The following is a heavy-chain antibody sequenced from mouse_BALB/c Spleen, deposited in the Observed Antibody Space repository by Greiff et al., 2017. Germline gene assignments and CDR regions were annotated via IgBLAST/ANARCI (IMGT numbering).Heavy chain of an antibody. J-gene: IGHJ2*01. CDR3: NNYGRFDY. CDR2: IDPENGDT. Sequence: EVMLVESGAELVRSGASVKLSCTASGFNIKDYYMHWVKQRPEQGLEWIGWIDPENGDTEYAPKFQGKATMTADTSSNTAYLQLSSLTSEDTAVYYCNNYGRFDYWGQGTTLTVSS. CDR1: GFNIKDYY. D-gene: IGHD1-1*01. V-gene: IGHV14-4*02.